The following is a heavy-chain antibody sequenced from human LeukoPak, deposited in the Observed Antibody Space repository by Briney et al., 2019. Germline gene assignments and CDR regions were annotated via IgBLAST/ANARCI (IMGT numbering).Heavy chain of an antibody. CDR3: TSYSTVVTTPLDY. J-gene: IGHJ4*02. CDR2: IRSKANSYAT. CDR1: GFTFSGSA. D-gene: IGHD4-23*01. V-gene: IGHV3-73*01. Sequence: SGGSLRLSCAASGFTFSGSAMHWVRQASGKGLEWVGRIRSKANSYATAYAASVKGRFTISRDDSKNTAYLQMNSLKTEDTAVYYCTSYSTVVTTPLDYWGQGTLVTVSS.